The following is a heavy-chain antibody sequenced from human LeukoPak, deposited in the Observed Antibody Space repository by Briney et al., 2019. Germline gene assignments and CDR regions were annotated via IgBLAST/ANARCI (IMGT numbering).Heavy chain of an antibody. CDR1: GGSISSSSYY. CDR2: IYYSGST. V-gene: IGHV4-39*07. Sequence: SETLSLTCTVSGGSISSSSYYWGWVRQPPGKGLEWIGSIYYSGSTYYNPSLKSRVTISVDTSKNQFSLRLSSVTAADTALYYCAGTGGSFYFYYYMDVWGKGTTVTVSS. CDR3: AGTGGSFYFYYYMDV. J-gene: IGHJ6*03. D-gene: IGHD1-26*01.